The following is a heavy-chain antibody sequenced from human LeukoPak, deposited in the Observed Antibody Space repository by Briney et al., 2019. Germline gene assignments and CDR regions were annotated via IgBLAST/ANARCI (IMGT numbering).Heavy chain of an antibody. D-gene: IGHD3-10*01. CDR1: GFTFTSSA. CDR2: IVVGSGNT. J-gene: IGHJ4*02. V-gene: IGHV1-58*02. CDR3: ARDYYGSGSFDY. Sequence: SVKVSCKASGFTFTSSAMQWVRQARGQRLEWIGWIVVGSGNTNYAQKFQGRVTIATDESTSTAYMELSSLRSEDTAVYYCARDYYGSGSFDYWGQGTLVTVSS.